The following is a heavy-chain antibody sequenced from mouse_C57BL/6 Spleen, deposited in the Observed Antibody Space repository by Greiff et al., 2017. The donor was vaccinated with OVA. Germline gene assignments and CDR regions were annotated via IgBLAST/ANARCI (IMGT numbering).Heavy chain of an antibody. Sequence: EVKLMESGGGLVQPTGSLKLSCAASGFSFNTYAMNWVRQAPGKGLEWVARIRSKSNNYATYYADSVKDRFTISRDDSESMLYLQMNNLKTEDTAMYYCAGGWLTWFAYWGQGTLVTVSA. CDR1: GFSFNTYA. V-gene: IGHV10-1*01. CDR3: AGGWLTWFAY. CDR2: IRSKSNNYAT. D-gene: IGHD2-3*01. J-gene: IGHJ3*01.